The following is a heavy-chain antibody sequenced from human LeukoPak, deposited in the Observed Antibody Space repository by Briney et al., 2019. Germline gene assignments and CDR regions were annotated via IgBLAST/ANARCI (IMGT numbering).Heavy chain of an antibody. CDR3: ARVNGNSGYYVDY. V-gene: IGHV1-69*05. CDR1: GYTFTGYY. D-gene: IGHD3-22*01. J-gene: IGHJ4*02. CDR2: IIPIFGTA. Sequence: SVKVSCKASGYTFTGYYMHWVRQAPGQGLEWMGRIIPIFGTANYAQKFQGRVTITTDESTSTAYMELSSLRSEDTAVYYCARVNGNSGYYVDYWGQGTLVTVSS.